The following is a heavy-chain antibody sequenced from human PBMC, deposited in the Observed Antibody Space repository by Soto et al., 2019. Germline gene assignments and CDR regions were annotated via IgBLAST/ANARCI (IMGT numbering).Heavy chain of an antibody. V-gene: IGHV3-74*01. CDR2: INSDGSST. Sequence: EVQLMESGGGLVQPGGSLRLSCAASGFTFTSYWMHWVRQAPGKGLVWVSRINSDGSSTVYVDSVKGRFTISRDNAKNTLYLQMNSLRAEDTAVYYCTRTITGYSYADTWGQGTVVTVS. CDR3: TRTITGYSYADT. J-gene: IGHJ5*02. CDR1: GFTFTSYW. D-gene: IGHD5-18*01.